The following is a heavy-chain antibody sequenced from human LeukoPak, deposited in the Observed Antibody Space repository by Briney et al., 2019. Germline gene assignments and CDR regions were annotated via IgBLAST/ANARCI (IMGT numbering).Heavy chain of an antibody. J-gene: IGHJ4*02. CDR2: INPNSGGT. V-gene: IGHV1-2*02. CDR3: AGGPNYYDTSGFNFDY. D-gene: IGHD3-22*01. Sequence: ASVKVSCKASGYTFTGHYLHWVRQAPGQGLEWMGWINPNSGGTNYSQKFQGRVTMTRDTSISTAYMELSRLRSDDTAVYYCAGGPNYYDTSGFNFDYWGQGTLVTVSS. CDR1: GYTFTGHY.